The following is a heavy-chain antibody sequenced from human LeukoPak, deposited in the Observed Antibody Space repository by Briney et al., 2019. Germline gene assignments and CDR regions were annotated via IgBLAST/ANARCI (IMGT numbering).Heavy chain of an antibody. V-gene: IGHV4-59*08. Sequence: SETLSLTCTVSGGSISSYYWSWIRQPPGKGLEWIGYIYYSGSTNYNPSLKNRVTISIDTSKNQLSLQVSSVTAADTAVYYCARSGRIRYSTVPRYYYYMDVWGTGTTVTVSS. CDR1: GGSISSYY. CDR3: ARSGRIRYSTVPRYYYYMDV. D-gene: IGHD3-9*01. J-gene: IGHJ6*03. CDR2: IYYSGST.